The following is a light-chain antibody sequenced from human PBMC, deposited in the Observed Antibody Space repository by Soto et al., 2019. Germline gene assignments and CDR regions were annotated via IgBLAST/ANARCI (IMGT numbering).Light chain of an antibody. V-gene: IGKV1-13*02. CDR2: DAS. CDR3: QQFNTYPVT. CDR1: QGISSA. J-gene: IGKJ2*01. Sequence: AIQLTQSPSSLSASVGDRVTITCRASQGISSALAWYQQKPGKAPNLLIYDASSLQSGVPSRFSGCGSGTDFTLTISSLQPEDFATYYCQQFNTYPVTFGQRTKLEIK.